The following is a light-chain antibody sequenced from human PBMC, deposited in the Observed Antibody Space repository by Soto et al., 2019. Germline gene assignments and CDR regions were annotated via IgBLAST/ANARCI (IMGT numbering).Light chain of an antibody. J-gene: IGLJ2*01. Sequence: QSVLTQPASVSGSPGQSITISCTGTSSDIGSYNLVSWYQQHPGKAPKLMIYEVTKRPSGDSNRFSGSKSANTASLTISGLQSEDEADYYCSSYAGSTYVVFGGGTKLTVL. V-gene: IGLV2-23*02. CDR2: EVT. CDR1: SSDIGSYNL. CDR3: SSYAGSTYVV.